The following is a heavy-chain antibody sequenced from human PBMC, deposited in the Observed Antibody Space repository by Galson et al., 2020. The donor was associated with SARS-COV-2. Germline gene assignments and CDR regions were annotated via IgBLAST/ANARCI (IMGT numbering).Heavy chain of an antibody. V-gene: IGHV3-30*04. CDR3: ARDRGKNWEHRGYFDY. Sequence: QLGESLKISCVASGFTFSSYPMHWVRQAPGKGLEWVAVLSYDGSNKYYADSVKGRFTISSDNSKNTLYLQMNSLTTEDTAVYYWARDRGKNWEHRGYFDYWGQGNLVTVSS. CDR1: GFTFSSYP. D-gene: IGHD1-26*01. J-gene: IGHJ4*02. CDR2: LSYDGSNK.